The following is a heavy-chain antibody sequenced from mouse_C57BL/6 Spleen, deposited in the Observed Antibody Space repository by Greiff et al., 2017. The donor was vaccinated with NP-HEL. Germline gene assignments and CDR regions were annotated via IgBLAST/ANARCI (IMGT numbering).Heavy chain of an antibody. CDR2: IDPEDGDT. J-gene: IGHJ3*01. D-gene: IGHD2-3*01. CDR1: GFNIKDYY. V-gene: IGHV14-1*01. Sequence: VQLQQSGAELVRPGASVKLSCTASGFNIKDYYMHWVKQRPEQGLEWIGRIDPEDGDTEYAPKFQGKATMTADTSSNTAYLQLSSLTSEDTAVYYCTLYDVYYERFAYWGQGTLVTVSA. CDR3: TLYDVYYERFAY.